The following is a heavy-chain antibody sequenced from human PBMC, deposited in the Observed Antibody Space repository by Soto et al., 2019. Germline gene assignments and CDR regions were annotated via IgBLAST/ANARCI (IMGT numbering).Heavy chain of an antibody. CDR3: AHTPFFGDKLDY. Sequence: QITLKESGPTLVKPTQTLTLTCTFSGFSLSTGGVGVGWIRQPPGKALEWLAIIYWDDDKRYSPSLKTRLTNSEXXSKKQGVLKMDDMDPVDTATYFCAHTPFFGDKLDYWGQGTLVSVSS. CDR2: IYWDDDK. CDR1: GFSLSTGGVG. V-gene: IGHV2-5*02. J-gene: IGHJ4*02. D-gene: IGHD2-21*01.